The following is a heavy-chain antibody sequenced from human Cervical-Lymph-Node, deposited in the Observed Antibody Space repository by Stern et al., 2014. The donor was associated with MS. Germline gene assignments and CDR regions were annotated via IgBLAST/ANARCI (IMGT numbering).Heavy chain of an antibody. V-gene: IGHV1-18*01. Sequence: VQLVESGDEVKKPGASVQVSCKASGYTFTSYGISWVRQAPGQGLEWMGLISACIGNPIYAQKLQGRVTMTTDPSMTTAYMELSSRRSDDTAVYYCARGLLGIENAFDIWGQGTMVTVSS. CDR2: ISACIGNP. CDR1: GYTFTSYG. J-gene: IGHJ3*02. D-gene: IGHD2-15*01. CDR3: ARGLLGIENAFDI.